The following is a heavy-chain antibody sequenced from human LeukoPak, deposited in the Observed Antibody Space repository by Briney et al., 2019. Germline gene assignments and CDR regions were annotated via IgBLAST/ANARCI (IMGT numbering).Heavy chain of an antibody. CDR2: IYYSGST. CDR1: GGSISSYY. J-gene: IGHJ4*02. CDR3: ASYGDYSKLDY. V-gene: IGHV4-59*01. D-gene: IGHD4-17*01. Sequence: SETLSPTCTVSGGSISSYYWSWIRQPPGKGLEWIWYIYYSGSTNYNPSLKSRVTISVDTSKNQFSLKLSSVTAADTAVYYCASYGDYSKLDYWGQGTLVTVSS.